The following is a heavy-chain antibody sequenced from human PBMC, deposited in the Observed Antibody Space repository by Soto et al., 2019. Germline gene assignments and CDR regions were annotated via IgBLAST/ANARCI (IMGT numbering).Heavy chain of an antibody. D-gene: IGHD2-21*02. CDR2: IYYNGNT. Sequence: QVQLRESGPGLVKPSETLSLTCTVSGGSISNHYWSWIRQPPGKGLEWIGYIYYNGNTNYNPSLKSRVTMSVDPSKNHISLTLSSVTAADKAVFYCARATCYSEYWGQGTLVTVPS. J-gene: IGHJ4*02. V-gene: IGHV4-59*11. CDR3: ARATCYSEY. CDR1: GGSISNHY.